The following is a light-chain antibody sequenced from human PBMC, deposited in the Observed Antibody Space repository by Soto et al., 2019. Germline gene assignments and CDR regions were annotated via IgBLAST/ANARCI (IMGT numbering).Light chain of an antibody. J-gene: IGLJ2*01. CDR2: RHN. CDR3: TVWDDSRRGRL. V-gene: IGLV1-47*01. CDR1: SSNIESNF. Sequence: QSVLTQPPSASGTPGQRVTISCSGSSSNIESNFVYWYQQFPGTAPRLLIYRHNQRPSGVPDRCSGSKSGTSASLAISELRSEDEADSYCTVWDDSRRGRLFGGGTKVTGL.